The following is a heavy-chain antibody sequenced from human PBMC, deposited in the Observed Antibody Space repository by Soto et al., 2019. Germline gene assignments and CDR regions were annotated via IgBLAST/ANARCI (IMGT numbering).Heavy chain of an antibody. Sequence: GGSLRLSCAASVFTFSNYAMSWVRQAPGKGLEWVAVISYDGSNKYYADSVKGRFTISRDNSKNTLYLQMNSLRAEDTAVYYCAKDMDIVATPGYNYWGQGTLVTVSS. CDR3: AKDMDIVATPGYNY. D-gene: IGHD5-12*01. CDR2: ISYDGSNK. J-gene: IGHJ4*02. CDR1: VFTFSNYA. V-gene: IGHV3-30*18.